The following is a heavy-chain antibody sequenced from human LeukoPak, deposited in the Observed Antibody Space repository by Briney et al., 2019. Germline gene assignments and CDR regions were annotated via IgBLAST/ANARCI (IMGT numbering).Heavy chain of an antibody. CDR2: INPNSGGT. CDR1: GYTFTGYY. Sequence: ASVKVSCKASGYTFTGYYMHWVRQAPGQGLEWMGWINPNSGGTNYAQKSQGRVTMTRDTSISTAYMELSRLRSDDTAVYYCARAGSYYYDSSGYYPIDYWGQGTLVTVSS. CDR3: ARAGSYYYDSSGYYPIDY. V-gene: IGHV1-2*02. D-gene: IGHD3-22*01. J-gene: IGHJ4*02.